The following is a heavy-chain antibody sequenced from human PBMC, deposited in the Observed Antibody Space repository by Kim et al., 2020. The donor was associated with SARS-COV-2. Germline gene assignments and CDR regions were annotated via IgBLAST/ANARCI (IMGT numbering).Heavy chain of an antibody. J-gene: IGHJ5*02. CDR1: GGSFSGYY. V-gene: IGHV4-34*01. D-gene: IGHD3-10*01. Sequence: SETLSLTCAVYGGSFSGYYWSWIRQPPGKGLEWIGEINHSGSTNYNPSLKSRVTISVDTSKNQFSLKLSSVTAADTAVYYCARSYGSGSFRLGANWFDPWGQGTLVTVSS. CDR3: ARSYGSGSFRLGANWFDP. CDR2: INHSGST.